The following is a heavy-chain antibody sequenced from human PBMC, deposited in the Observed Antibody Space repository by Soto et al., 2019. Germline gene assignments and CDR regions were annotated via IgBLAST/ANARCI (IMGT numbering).Heavy chain of an antibody. CDR2: IWYDGSNK. J-gene: IGHJ4*02. CDR1: GFTFSSYG. CDR3: ARDFRLAVASKTYFDY. V-gene: IGHV3-33*01. Sequence: QVQLVESGGGVVQPGRSLRLSCAASGFTFSSYGMHWVRQAPGKGLEWVAVIWYDGSNKYYADSVKGRFTISRDNSKNTLYLQMNSLRAEDTAVYYCARDFRLAVASKTYFDYWGQGTLVTVSS. D-gene: IGHD6-19*01.